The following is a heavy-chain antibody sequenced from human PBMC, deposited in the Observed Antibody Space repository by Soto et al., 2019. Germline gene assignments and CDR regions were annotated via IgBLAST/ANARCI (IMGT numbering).Heavy chain of an antibody. CDR2: IISIFGTT. CDR3: ATSGECGGDCSVYGMAV. Sequence: QVQLVQAGAEVKKPGSSVKVSCKASGGTFSTFAISWVRQAPGQGLEWMGGIISIFGTTEYAQKFQGRVTSYATEPTSTANMELRSLRSDDTAVYSCATSGECGGDCSVYGMAVWAKGTTVTASS. D-gene: IGHD2-21*02. J-gene: IGHJ6*04. CDR1: GGTFSTFA. V-gene: IGHV1-69*01.